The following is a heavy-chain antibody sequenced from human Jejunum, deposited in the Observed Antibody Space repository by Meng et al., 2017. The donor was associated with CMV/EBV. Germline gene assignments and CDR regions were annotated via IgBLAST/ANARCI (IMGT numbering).Heavy chain of an antibody. D-gene: IGHD1-26*01. CDR2: INPHSGDT. J-gene: IGHJ4*02. CDR1: GFTFSGYY. CDR3: ARDPNSGSPY. V-gene: IGHV1-2*02. Sequence: SCKASGFTFSGYYVHWVRQAPGQGLEWVGWINPHSGDTNYAQKFQGRVTMTRDTSMTTASMELSRLTSDDTAVYYCARDPNSGSPYWGQGTLVTVSS.